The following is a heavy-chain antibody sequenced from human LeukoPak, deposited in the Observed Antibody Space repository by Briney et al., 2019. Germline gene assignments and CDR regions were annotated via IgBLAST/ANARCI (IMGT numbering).Heavy chain of an antibody. D-gene: IGHD2-15*01. J-gene: IGHJ5*02. Sequence: ASVKVSCKASGYTFTGYYMHWVRQAPGQGLEWMGWINPNSGGTNYAQKFQGRVTMTRDTSISTAYMELSRLRSDDTAVYYCTSVCSGGSCYLSDWFDPWGQGTLVTVSS. CDR3: TSVCSGGSCYLSDWFDP. CDR1: GYTFTGYY. CDR2: INPNSGGT. V-gene: IGHV1-2*02.